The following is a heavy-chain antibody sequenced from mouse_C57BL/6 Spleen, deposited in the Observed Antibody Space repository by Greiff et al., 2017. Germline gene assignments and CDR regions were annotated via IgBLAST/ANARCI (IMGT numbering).Heavy chain of an antibody. CDR2: INPSNSGT. Sequence: VQLQQPGTELVKPGASVKLSCKASGYTFTSYWMHWVKQRPGQGLEWIGYINPSNSGTTYNEKFKSKATLTVDKSSRTAYMQLSILTSEDTAFYYCATCYDGVDFWGTGTTLTVSS. V-gene: IGHV1-53*01. D-gene: IGHD2-3*01. CDR3: ATCYDGVDF. CDR1: GYTFTSYW. J-gene: IGHJ1*03.